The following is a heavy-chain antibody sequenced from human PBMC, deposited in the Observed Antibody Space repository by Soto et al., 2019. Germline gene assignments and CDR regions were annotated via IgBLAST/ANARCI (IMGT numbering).Heavy chain of an antibody. J-gene: IGHJ4*02. Sequence: SETLSLTCTVSGGSISSGGYYWSWIRQHPGKGLEWIGYIYYSGSTYYNPSLKSRVTISVDTSKNQFSLKLSSVTASDTAMYYCARLLDSWGEPHYFDSWGQGTMVTVSS. CDR2: IYYSGST. D-gene: IGHD3-16*01. CDR3: ARLLDSWGEPHYFDS. V-gene: IGHV4-31*03. CDR1: GGSISSGGYY.